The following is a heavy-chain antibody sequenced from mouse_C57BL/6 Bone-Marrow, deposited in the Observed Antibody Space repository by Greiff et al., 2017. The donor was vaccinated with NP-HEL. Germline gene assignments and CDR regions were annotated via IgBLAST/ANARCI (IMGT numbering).Heavy chain of an antibody. Sequence: EVNVVESGGGLVKPGGSLKLSCAASGFTFSSYTMSWVRQTPEKRLEWVATISGGGGNTYYPDSVKGRFTISRDNAKNTLYLQMSSLRSEDTALYYCARFSNYFDYWGQGTTLTVSS. CDR3: ARFSNYFDY. CDR1: GFTFSSYT. J-gene: IGHJ2*01. V-gene: IGHV5-9*01. CDR2: ISGGGGNT.